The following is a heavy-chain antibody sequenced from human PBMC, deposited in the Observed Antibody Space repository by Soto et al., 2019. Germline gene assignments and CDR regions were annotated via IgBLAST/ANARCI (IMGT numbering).Heavy chain of an antibody. V-gene: IGHV3-30*18. Sequence: GGSLRLSCAASGFTFSSYGMHWVRQAPGKGLEWVAVISYDGSNKYYADSVKGRFTISRDNSKNTLYLQMNSLRAEDTAVYYCAKDAGSSGYYYFPYYGMDVWGQGTTVTVSS. CDR3: AKDAGSSGYYYFPYYGMDV. D-gene: IGHD3-22*01. J-gene: IGHJ6*02. CDR2: ISYDGSNK. CDR1: GFTFSSYG.